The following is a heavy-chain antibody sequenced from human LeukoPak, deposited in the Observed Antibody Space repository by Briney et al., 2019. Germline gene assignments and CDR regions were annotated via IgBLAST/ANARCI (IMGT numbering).Heavy chain of an antibody. CDR1: GYSISSGYY. J-gene: IGHJ6*03. CDR2: IYHSGST. D-gene: IGHD6-6*01. Sequence: PSETLSLTCTVSGYSISSGYYWGWIRQPPGKGLEWIGSIYHSGSTYYNPSLKSRVTISVDTSKNQFSLKLSSVTAADTAVYYCARAGAARYYYYMDVWGKGTTVTVSS. CDR3: ARAGAARYYYYMDV. V-gene: IGHV4-38-2*02.